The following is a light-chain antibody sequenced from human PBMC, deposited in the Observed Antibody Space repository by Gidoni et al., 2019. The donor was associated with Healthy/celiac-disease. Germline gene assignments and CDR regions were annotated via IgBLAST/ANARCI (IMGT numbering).Light chain of an antibody. CDR3: QVWDTSTDLVV. Sequence: SYVLTQPPSVSVAPGQTARITCGGNNLESKSVHWYQQKPGQAPVLVVYDDSDRPSGIPERFSGSNSGNTATLTISRVEAGDEADYFCQVWDTSTDLVVFGGGTKLTVL. V-gene: IGLV3-21*02. CDR2: DDS. CDR1: NLESKS. J-gene: IGLJ2*01.